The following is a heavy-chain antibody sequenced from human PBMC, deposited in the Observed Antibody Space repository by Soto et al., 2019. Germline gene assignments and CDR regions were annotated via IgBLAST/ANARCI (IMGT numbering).Heavy chain of an antibody. Sequence: PGGSLRLSCAASGFTFSSYAMSWVRQAPGKGLDWVATIRASGGEKYYIDSVRGRFTISRDNAKNSLYLEMTSLRVEDTAIYFCARVWFVGDSSSYRPCDYWGQGAQVTVSS. D-gene: IGHD3-16*02. J-gene: IGHJ4*02. CDR2: IRASGGEK. CDR3: ARVWFVGDSSSYRPCDY. CDR1: GFTFSSYA. V-gene: IGHV3-23*01.